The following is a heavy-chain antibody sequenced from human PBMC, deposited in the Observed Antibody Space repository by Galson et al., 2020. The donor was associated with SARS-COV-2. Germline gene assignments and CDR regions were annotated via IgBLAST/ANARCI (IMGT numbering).Heavy chain of an antibody. V-gene: IGHV1-58*02. CDR2: IVVGSGNT. J-gene: IGHJ4*02. CDR3: AAEFLDPYYFDY. Sequence: ASVKVYCKASGFTFTSSAMQWVRQARGQRLEWIGWIVVGSGNTNYAQKFQERVTITRDMSTSTAYMELSSLRSEDTAVYYCAAEFLDPYYFDYWGQGTLVTVSS. D-gene: IGHD1-1*01. CDR1: GFTFTSSA.